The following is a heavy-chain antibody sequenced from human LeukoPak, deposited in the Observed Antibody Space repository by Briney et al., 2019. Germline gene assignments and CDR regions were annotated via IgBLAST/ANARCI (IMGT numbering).Heavy chain of an antibody. CDR2: IYYSGDT. V-gene: IGHV4-31*03. D-gene: IGHD4-17*01. CDR1: GGSISSGDYY. J-gene: IGHJ5*02. CDR3: VRDYGNNWFDP. Sequence: SQTLSLTCTVSGGSISSGDYYWSWIRQHPGKGLEWIGYIYYSGDTYYNPSLRSRVSISLDTSKNQFSLKLSSVTAADTAMYYCVRDYGNNWFDPWGQGTLVTVSA.